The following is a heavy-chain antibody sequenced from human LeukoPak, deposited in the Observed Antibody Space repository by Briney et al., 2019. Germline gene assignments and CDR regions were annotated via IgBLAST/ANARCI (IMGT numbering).Heavy chain of an antibody. D-gene: IGHD3-10*01. CDR2: IIPIFGTA. Sequence: SVKVSCKASGYTFTGYYMHWVRQAPGQGLEWMGGIIPIFGTANYAQKFQGRVTITADESTSTAYMELSSLRSEDTAVYYCATLGAYGSGSQPAFDIWGQGTMVTVSS. CDR3: ATLGAYGSGSQPAFDI. CDR1: GYTFTGYY. J-gene: IGHJ3*02. V-gene: IGHV1-69*13.